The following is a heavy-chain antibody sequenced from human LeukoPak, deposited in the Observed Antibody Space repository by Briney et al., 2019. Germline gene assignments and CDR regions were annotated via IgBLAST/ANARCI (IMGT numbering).Heavy chain of an antibody. CDR3: AKDRAMGGPSFGVYYFDY. V-gene: IGHV3-23*01. CDR1: GFTFNTYA. Sequence: HPGGSLRLSCEASGFTFNTYAMSWVRQAPGKGLEWVSAISGSGGSTYYADSVKGRFTISRDNSKNTLYLQMNSLRAEDTAVYYCAKDRAMGGPSFGVYYFDYWGQGTVVTVSS. CDR2: ISGSGGST. J-gene: IGHJ4*02. D-gene: IGHD3-10*01.